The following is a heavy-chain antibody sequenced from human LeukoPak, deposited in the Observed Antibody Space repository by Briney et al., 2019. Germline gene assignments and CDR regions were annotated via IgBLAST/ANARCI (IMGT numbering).Heavy chain of an antibody. D-gene: IGHD5-18*01. CDR3: ARDPDLTTMVMVY. V-gene: IGHV3-30*01. CDR1: GFTFSSYA. J-gene: IGHJ4*02. CDR2: ISYDGSNK. Sequence: GGSLRLSCAASGFTFSSYAMHGVRQAPDKGLEWVAVISYDGSNKYYADSVRARFTISRDNSKNTLYLQMNSLRAEDTAVYYCARDPDLTTMVMVYWGQGTLVTVSS.